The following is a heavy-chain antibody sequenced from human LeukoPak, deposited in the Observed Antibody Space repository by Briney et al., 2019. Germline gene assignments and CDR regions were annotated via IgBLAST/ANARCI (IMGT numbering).Heavy chain of an antibody. V-gene: IGHV4-30-2*01. J-gene: IGHJ4*02. Sequence: SQTLPLTCAVSGGSISSGGYSWSWIRQPPGKGLEWIGYIYHSGSTYYNPSLKSRVTISVDRSKNQFSLKLSSVTAADTAVYYCARSHYYGSGSLDYWGQGTLVTVSS. CDR2: IYHSGST. D-gene: IGHD3-10*01. CDR3: ARSHYYGSGSLDY. CDR1: GGSISSGGYS.